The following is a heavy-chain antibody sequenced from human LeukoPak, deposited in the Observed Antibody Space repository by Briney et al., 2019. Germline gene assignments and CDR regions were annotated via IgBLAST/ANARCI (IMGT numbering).Heavy chain of an antibody. CDR3: ARDFRPDY. V-gene: IGHV3-30*04. J-gene: IGHJ4*02. Sequence: GGSLRLSCAASGFTFSSYAMHWVRQAPGKGLEWVAVISYDGSNKYYADSVKGRFTISRDNSKNTLYLQMNSLRAEGTAVYYCARDFRPDYWGQGTLVTVSS. CDR2: ISYDGSNK. CDR1: GFTFSSYA.